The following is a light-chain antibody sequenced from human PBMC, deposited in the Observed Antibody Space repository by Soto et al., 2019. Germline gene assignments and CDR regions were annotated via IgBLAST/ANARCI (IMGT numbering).Light chain of an antibody. V-gene: IGLV2-14*03. CDR3: SSYRASSTTHYV. J-gene: IGLJ1*01. CDR2: DVS. CDR1: SSDVGGYNY. Sequence: QSALTQPASLSGSPGQSITISCTGTSSDVGGYNYVSWYQQHPGKAPTLIIYDVSNRPSGVSNRFSGSKSGNTASLTISGLQAEDEADYYCSSYRASSTTHYVFGTGTKVTVL.